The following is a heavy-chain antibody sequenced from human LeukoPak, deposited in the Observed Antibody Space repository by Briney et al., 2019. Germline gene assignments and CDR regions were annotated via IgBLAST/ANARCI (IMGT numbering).Heavy chain of an antibody. Sequence: GGSLRLSCAASGFTFSSYSMNWVRQAPGKGLEWVSYISSSSSTIYYADSVKGRFTISRDNAKNSLYLQMNSLRAEDTAVYYCASPLGKGDYGAYFDYWGQGTLVTVSS. CDR2: ISSSSSTI. V-gene: IGHV3-48*04. D-gene: IGHD4-17*01. J-gene: IGHJ4*02. CDR1: GFTFSSYS. CDR3: ASPLGKGDYGAYFDY.